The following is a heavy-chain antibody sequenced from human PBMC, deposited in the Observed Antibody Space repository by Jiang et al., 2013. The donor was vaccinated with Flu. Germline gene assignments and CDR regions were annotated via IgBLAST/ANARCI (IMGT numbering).Heavy chain of an antibody. D-gene: IGHD3-22*01. CDR2: IYYSGST. Sequence: LLKPSETLSLTCTVSGGSISSSSYYWGWIRQPPGKGLEWIGSIYYSGSTYYNPSLKSRVTISVDTSKNQFSLKLSSVTAADTAVYYCARGGKWLSIPSDYWGQGTLVTVSS. V-gene: IGHV4-39*07. CDR1: GGSISSSSYY. J-gene: IGHJ4*02. CDR3: ARGGKWLSIPSDY.